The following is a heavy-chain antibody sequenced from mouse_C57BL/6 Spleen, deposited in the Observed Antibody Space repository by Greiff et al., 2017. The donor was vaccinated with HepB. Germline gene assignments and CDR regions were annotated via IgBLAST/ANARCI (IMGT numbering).Heavy chain of an antibody. D-gene: IGHD2-5*01. CDR3: AAPYSNYEDYYAMDY. J-gene: IGHJ4*01. CDR2: INPSSGYT. CDR1: GYTFTSYW. Sequence: VQLQQSGAELAKPGASVKLSCKASGYTFTSYWMHWVKQRPGQGLEWIGYINPSSGYTKYNQKLKDKATLTADKSSSTAYMQLSSLTYEDSAVYYCAAPYSNYEDYYAMDYWGQGTSVTVSS. V-gene: IGHV1-7*01.